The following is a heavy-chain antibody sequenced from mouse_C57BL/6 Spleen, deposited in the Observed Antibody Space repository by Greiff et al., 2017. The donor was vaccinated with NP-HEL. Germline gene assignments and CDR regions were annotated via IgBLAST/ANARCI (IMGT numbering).Heavy chain of an antibody. J-gene: IGHJ3*01. Sequence: EVKLVESGGGLVQPGGSLSLSCAASGFTFTDYYMSWVRQPPGKALEWLGFIRNKANGYTTEYSASVKGRFTSSRDNSQSILYLQMNALGAEDSATYYCARGDYGSSYVFAYWGKGTLVTVSA. D-gene: IGHD1-1*01. CDR1: GFTFTDYY. CDR2: IRNKANGYTT. V-gene: IGHV7-3*01. CDR3: ARGDYGSSYVFAY.